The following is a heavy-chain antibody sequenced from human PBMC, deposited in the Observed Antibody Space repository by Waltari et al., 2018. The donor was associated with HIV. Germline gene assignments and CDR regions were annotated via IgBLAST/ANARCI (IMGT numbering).Heavy chain of an antibody. Sequence: QVQLQQWGAGLLKPSETLSLTCAVYGGSFSGYYWSWIRQPQGKGLEWIGEINHSRSTNYNPSLKSRVTISVDTSKNHFSLKLSSVTAAETVVYYCASKRGSSGYLDAFDIWGQGTMVTVSS. CDR3: ASKRGSSGYLDAFDI. J-gene: IGHJ3*02. V-gene: IGHV4-34*01. CDR1: GGSFSGYY. D-gene: IGHD3-22*01. CDR2: INHSRST.